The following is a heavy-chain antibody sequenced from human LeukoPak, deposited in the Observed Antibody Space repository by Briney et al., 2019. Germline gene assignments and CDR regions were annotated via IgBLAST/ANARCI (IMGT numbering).Heavy chain of an antibody. CDR1: GFTFSSYA. D-gene: IGHD1-26*01. CDR2: ISGSGGST. CDR3: AKDYGGSYYSWYFDL. J-gene: IGHJ2*01. V-gene: IGHV3-23*01. Sequence: GGSLRLSCAASGFTFSSYAMSWVRQAPGKGLEWVSAISGSGGSTYYADSVKGRFTISRDNSKNTLYLQTNSLRAEDTAVYYCAKDYGGSYYSWYFDLWGRGTLVTVSS.